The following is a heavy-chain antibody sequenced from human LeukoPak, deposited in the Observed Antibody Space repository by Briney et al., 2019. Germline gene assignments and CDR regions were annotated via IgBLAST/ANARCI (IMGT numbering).Heavy chain of an antibody. CDR1: GFTFSSYW. CDR3: AKESLRVLPAATFDY. Sequence: GGSLRLSCAASGFTFSSYWMHWVRQAPGKGLVWVSRIKSDGSSTSYADSVKGRFTISRDNAKNTLYLQMNSLRAEDTAVYYCAKESLRVLPAATFDYWGQGTLVTVSS. D-gene: IGHD2-2*01. CDR2: IKSDGSST. V-gene: IGHV3-74*01. J-gene: IGHJ4*02.